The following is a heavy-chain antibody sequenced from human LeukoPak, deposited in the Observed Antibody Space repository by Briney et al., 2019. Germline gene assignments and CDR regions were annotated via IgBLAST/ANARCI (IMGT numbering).Heavy chain of an antibody. J-gene: IGHJ2*01. D-gene: IGHD2-8*01. CDR3: ARSVTDGVRYYWYFDL. Sequence: GGSLRLSCAASGFTFSSYNMNWVRQAPGKGLEWVSSISSSSSYIYYADSVKGRFTISRDNAKNSLYLQVNSLRAEDTALYYCARSVTDGVRYYWYFDLWGRGTLVTVSS. CDR2: ISSSSSYI. CDR1: GFTFSSYN. V-gene: IGHV3-21*01.